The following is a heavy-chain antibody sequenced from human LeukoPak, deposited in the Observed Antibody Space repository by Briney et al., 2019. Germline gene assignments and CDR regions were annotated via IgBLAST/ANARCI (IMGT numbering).Heavy chain of an antibody. CDR1: GFTFVHFS. J-gene: IGHJ5*02. Sequence: PGGSLRLSCAASGFTFVHFSMHWVRQAPGKGLEWVAFVSGEQTDKYYADSVKGRFTISRDNSRNTLFLEMNSLRPDDTAVYYCARDQPGTYTMSSTWGQGTLVTVSS. V-gene: IGHV3-30*04. D-gene: IGHD7-27*01. CDR2: VSGEQTDK. CDR3: ARDQPGTYTMSST.